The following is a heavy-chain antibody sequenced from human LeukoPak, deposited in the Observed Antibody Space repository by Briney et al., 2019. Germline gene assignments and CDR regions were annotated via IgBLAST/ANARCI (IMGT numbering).Heavy chain of an antibody. V-gene: IGHV3-21*01. Sequence: PGGSLRLSCAASGVTFSSYSMKWVRQAPGKGLEWVSSISSSSSYIYYADSVKGRFTISRGNAKNSLYLQMNSLRAEDTAVYYCARDGFVRFLEWSTYYYYYYMDVWGKGTTVTVSS. D-gene: IGHD3-3*01. CDR3: ARDGFVRFLEWSTYYYYYYMDV. J-gene: IGHJ6*03. CDR2: ISSSSSYI. CDR1: GVTFSSYS.